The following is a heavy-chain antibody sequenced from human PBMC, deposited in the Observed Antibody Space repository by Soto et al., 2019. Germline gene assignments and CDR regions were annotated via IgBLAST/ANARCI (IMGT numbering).Heavy chain of an antibody. J-gene: IGHJ4*02. Sequence: SETLSLTCTVSGGSISSGGYYWSWIRQRPGKGLEWIGYIYYSGSTYYNPSLKSRVTISVDTSKNQFSLKLSSVTAADTAVYYCARGYSSSWYSDYWGQGTLVTVSS. CDR3: ARGYSSSWYSDY. CDR1: GGSISSGGYY. V-gene: IGHV4-31*03. D-gene: IGHD6-13*01. CDR2: IYYSGST.